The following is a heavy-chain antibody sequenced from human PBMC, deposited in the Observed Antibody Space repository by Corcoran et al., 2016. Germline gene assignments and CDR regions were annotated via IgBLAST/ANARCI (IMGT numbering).Heavy chain of an antibody. D-gene: IGHD6-13*01. CDR2: VNPSDGST. V-gene: IGHV1-46*01. CDR3: ARDGSGSSSWYSGRY. J-gene: IGHJ4*02. Sequence: QVQLVQSGAEVKKPGASVKVSCKASGDTFTSYYMHWVRQAPGQGLEWMGIVNPSDGSTSYAQKFQGRVTMTWDTSTITLDMELSSLGSEDTAVYDCARDGSGSSSWYSGRYWGQGTLVTVSS. CDR1: GDTFTSYY.